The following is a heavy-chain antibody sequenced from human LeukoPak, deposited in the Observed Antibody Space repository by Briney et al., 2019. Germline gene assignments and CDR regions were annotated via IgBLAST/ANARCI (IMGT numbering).Heavy chain of an antibody. D-gene: IGHD6-19*01. CDR1: GSTFSSYS. J-gene: IGHJ6*02. Sequence: GGSLRLSCAASGSTFSSYSMNWVRQAPGKGLEWVSYISSSSSTIYYADSVKGRFTISRDNAKNSLYLQMNSLRAEDTAVYYCARDLSEPHWYSSGWSLDVWAQGTTVTVSS. V-gene: IGHV3-48*04. CDR3: ARDLSEPHWYSSGWSLDV. CDR2: ISSSSSTI.